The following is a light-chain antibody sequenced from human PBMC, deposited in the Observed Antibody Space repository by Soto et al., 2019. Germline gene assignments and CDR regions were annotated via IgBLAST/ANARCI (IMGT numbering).Light chain of an antibody. Sequence: QSVLTQPASVSGSPGQSITISCTGTSSDVGSYNLISWYQQYPGKAPKLMIYEVSKRPSGVSNRSSGSKSGNTASLTISGLQAGDEADYYCCSYAGSSTFYVFGTGTKVTVL. CDR1: SSDVGSYNL. J-gene: IGLJ1*01. CDR3: CSYAGSSTFYV. V-gene: IGLV2-23*02. CDR2: EVS.